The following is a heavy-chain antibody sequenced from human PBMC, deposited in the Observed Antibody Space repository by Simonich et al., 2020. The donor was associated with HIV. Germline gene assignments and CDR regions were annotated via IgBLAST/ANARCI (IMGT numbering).Heavy chain of an antibody. CDR3: ARALGHYSTTWYWDY. Sequence: QVQLQESGPGLVKPSETLSLTCAVSGYFISSGYYWGWIRQPPGKGREWIGSIYHSGSTYYNPSLKSRVTISVDMSKNQFSLKLSSVTAADTAVYYCARALGHYSTTWYWDYWGQGTLVTVSS. D-gene: IGHD6-13*01. CDR2: IYHSGST. CDR1: GYFISSGYY. J-gene: IGHJ4*02. V-gene: IGHV4-38-2*01.